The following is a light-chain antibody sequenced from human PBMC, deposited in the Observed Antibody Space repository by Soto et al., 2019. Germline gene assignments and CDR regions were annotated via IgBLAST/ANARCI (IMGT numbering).Light chain of an antibody. V-gene: IGLV2-14*01. CDR2: EVS. CDR3: SSYTSGTTPLV. Sequence: QSAPTQPASVSGSPGQSITISCTGTSGDVGGYIYVSWYQQHPGKAPKLMIYEVSYRPSGVSNRFSGSKSGNTASLTISGLQAEDEADYYCSSYTSGTTPLVFGTGTKVTVL. J-gene: IGLJ1*01. CDR1: SGDVGGYIY.